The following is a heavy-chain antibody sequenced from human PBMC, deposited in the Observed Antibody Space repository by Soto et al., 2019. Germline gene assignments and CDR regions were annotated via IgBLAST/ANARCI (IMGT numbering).Heavy chain of an antibody. J-gene: IGHJ4*02. V-gene: IGHV4-59*08. CDR1: GGSISSYY. CDR3: ARRALYSGYDLYFDY. CDR2: IYYSGST. D-gene: IGHD5-12*01. Sequence: SETLSLTCTVSGGSISSYYWNWIRQPPGKGLEWIGYIYYSGSTNYNPSLKSRVTISVDTSKNQFSLKLSSVTAADTAVYYCARRALYSGYDLYFDYWGQGTLVTVS.